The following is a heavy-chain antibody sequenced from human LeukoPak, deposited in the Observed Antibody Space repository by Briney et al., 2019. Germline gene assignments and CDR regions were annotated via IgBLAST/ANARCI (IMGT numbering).Heavy chain of an antibody. J-gene: IGHJ4*02. CDR2: INPNSGGT. Sequence: ASVKVSCKASGYIFTDYYMHWVRQAPGQELGWMGRINPNSGGTNYAQKFQGRVTITADESTSTAYMELSSLRSEDTAVYYCARWLQLGDYYFDYWGQGTLVTVSS. CDR3: ARWLQLGDYYFDY. CDR1: GYIFTDYY. D-gene: IGHD5-24*01. V-gene: IGHV1/OR15-1*04.